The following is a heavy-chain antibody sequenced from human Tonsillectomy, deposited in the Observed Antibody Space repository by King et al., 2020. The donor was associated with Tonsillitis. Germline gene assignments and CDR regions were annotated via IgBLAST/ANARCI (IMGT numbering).Heavy chain of an antibody. V-gene: IGHV3-23*04. CDR1: GITSNTYA. CDR3: AKFALITMVRDLRPSYGMDV. D-gene: IGHD3-10*01. Sequence: VQLVESGGGLVQPGGSLRLSCAASGITSNTYAMSWVRQAPGKGLEWVSAISGSGGGTYYADSVKGRFTISRDSSKNTLYLQMNSLRAEDTAVYYCAKFALITMVRDLRPSYGMDVWGQGTTVTVSS. J-gene: IGHJ6*02. CDR2: ISGSGGGT.